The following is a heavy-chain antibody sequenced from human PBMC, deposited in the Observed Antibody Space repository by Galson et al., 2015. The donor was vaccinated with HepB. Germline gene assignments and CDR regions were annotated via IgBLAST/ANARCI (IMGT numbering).Heavy chain of an antibody. J-gene: IGHJ4*02. V-gene: IGHV3-33*01. CDR3: ARDPPLGTPFDY. CDR1: GFTFSSYG. Sequence: SLRLSCAASGFTFSSYGMHWVRQAPGKGLKWVAGIWYDGSNKYYADSVKGRFIISRDNAKNSLYLQMSSLRAEDTAVYYCARDPPLGTPFDYWGQGTLVTVSS. D-gene: IGHD7-27*01. CDR2: IWYDGSNK.